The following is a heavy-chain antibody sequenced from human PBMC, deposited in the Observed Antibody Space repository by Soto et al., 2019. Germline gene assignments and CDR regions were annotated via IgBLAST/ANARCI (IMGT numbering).Heavy chain of an antibody. D-gene: IGHD1-1*01. CDR3: VKAGTMAGTGTTPRSFDI. CDR1: GFMFNAYG. J-gene: IGHJ3*02. CDR2: ISFDGSNQ. Sequence: GGSLRLSCAASGFMFNAYGMHWVRQAPGNGLEWVAVISFDGSNQYYEESVKGRFTISRDNSKNTLYLQMHSLRAEDTAVYFCVKAGTMAGTGTTPRSFDIWGRGTMVTVSS. V-gene: IGHV3-30*18.